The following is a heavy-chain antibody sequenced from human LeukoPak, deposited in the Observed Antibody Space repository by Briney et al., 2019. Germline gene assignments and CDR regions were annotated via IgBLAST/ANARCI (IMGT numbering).Heavy chain of an antibody. Sequence: SVKVSCKASGGTFSSYAISWVRQAPGQGLEWMGGIIPIFGTANYAQKFQGRVTITTDESTSTAYMELSSLRSEDTAVYYCASWQQLPYNWFDPWGQGTLVTVSS. CDR3: ASWQQLPYNWFDP. D-gene: IGHD6-13*01. CDR1: GGTFSSYA. J-gene: IGHJ5*02. CDR2: IIPIFGTA. V-gene: IGHV1-69*05.